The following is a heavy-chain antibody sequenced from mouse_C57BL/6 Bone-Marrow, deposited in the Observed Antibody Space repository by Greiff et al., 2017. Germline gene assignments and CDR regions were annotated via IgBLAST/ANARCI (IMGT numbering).Heavy chain of an antibody. J-gene: IGHJ3*01. V-gene: IGHV1-50*01. CDR3: VRTGTLFAY. Sequence: VQLQQPGAELVKPGASVKLSCKASGYTFTSYWMQWVKQRPGQGLEWIGEIDPSDSYTNYNQKFKGKATLTVDTSSSTAYMQLSSLTSEDSAVYDCVRTGTLFAYWGQGTLVTVSA. CDR1: GYTFTSYW. CDR2: IDPSDSYT. D-gene: IGHD4-1*01.